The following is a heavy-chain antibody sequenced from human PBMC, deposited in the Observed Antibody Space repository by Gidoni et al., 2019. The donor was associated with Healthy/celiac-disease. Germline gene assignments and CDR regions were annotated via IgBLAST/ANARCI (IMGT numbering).Heavy chain of an antibody. CDR2: IYWDDDK. CDR1: VFSLSTSGVG. D-gene: IGHD5-12*01. V-gene: IGHV2-5*02. Sequence: QLPLKEPGPTLVTPTQTLTLTSTFSVFSLSTSGVGVGWIRQRPGKSLEWLALIYWDDDKRYSPSLKGRLTITKDTSKNQVVLTMTNMDPVDTATYYCAHRLADSGSSYWGQGTLVTVSS. J-gene: IGHJ4*02. CDR3: AHRLADSGSSY.